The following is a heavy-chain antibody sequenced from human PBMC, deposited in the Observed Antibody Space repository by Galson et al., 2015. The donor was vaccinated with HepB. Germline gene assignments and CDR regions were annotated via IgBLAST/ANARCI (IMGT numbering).Heavy chain of an antibody. CDR1: GFTFSSYW. D-gene: IGHD6-13*01. CDR3: ARELSSSWYPGIDY. J-gene: IGHJ4*02. Sequence: SLRLSCAASGFTFSSYWMSWVRQAPGKGLEWVANIKQDGSEKYYVDSVKGRFTISRDNAKNSLYLQMNSLRAEDTAVYYCARELSSSWYPGIDYWGQGTLVTVSS. V-gene: IGHV3-7*03. CDR2: IKQDGSEK.